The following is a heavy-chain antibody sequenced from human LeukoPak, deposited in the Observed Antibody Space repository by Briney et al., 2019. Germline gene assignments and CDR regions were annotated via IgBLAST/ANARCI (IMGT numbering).Heavy chain of an antibody. CDR1: GGPFSGSY. Sequence: PSETLPHTRAVSGGPFSGSYWNWIRQPPGKGLEWIGEVDHSGSTNSNPSLKSRVTTSADTYMNQFSLRLSSGTASDTAVYYCARGRRSSGRHDAFDIWGQGTMVTVSS. D-gene: IGHD6-19*01. V-gene: IGHV4-34*01. CDR3: ARGRRSSGRHDAFDI. CDR2: VDHSGST. J-gene: IGHJ3*02.